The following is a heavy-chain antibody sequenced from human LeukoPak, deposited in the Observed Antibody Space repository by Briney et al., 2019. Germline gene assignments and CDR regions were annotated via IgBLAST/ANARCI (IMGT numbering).Heavy chain of an antibody. CDR2: TSDRGDYT. Sequence: GGSLRLSCAASGFTFTSYSMSWVRQAPGKGLEWVSGTSDRGDYTYYADSVKGRFTISRDSSKNTLFLQMNSLRAEDTALYFCARKAQFNGHYPLDYWGQGTLVTVSS. V-gene: IGHV3-23*01. CDR3: ARKAQFNGHYPLDY. D-gene: IGHD2-8*01. CDR1: GFTFTSYS. J-gene: IGHJ4*02.